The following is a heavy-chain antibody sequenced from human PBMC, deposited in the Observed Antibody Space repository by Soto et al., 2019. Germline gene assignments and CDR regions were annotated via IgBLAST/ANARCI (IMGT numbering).Heavy chain of an antibody. Sequence: SETLSLTCTVSGGSISSSSYYWGWIRQPPGKGLEWIGSIYYSGSTYYNPSLKSRVTISVDTSKNQFSLKLSSVTAADTAVYYCARPNLSTVTTNRPHNWFDPWGQGTLVTVSS. V-gene: IGHV4-39*01. J-gene: IGHJ5*02. CDR2: IYYSGST. D-gene: IGHD4-17*01. CDR3: ARPNLSTVTTNRPHNWFDP. CDR1: GGSISSSSYY.